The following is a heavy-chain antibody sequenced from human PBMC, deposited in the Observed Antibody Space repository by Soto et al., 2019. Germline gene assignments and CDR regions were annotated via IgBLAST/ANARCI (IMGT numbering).Heavy chain of an antibody. V-gene: IGHV4-34*01. CDR2: INHSGST. J-gene: IGHJ5*02. CDR1: GGSISSYY. D-gene: IGHD1-7*01. CDR3: ASLITGTTTNWFDP. Sequence: PSEPLSLTCTVSGGSISSYYWSWIRQPPGKGLEWIGEINHSGSTNYNPSLKSRVTISVDTSKNQFSLKLSSVTAADTAVYYCASLITGTTTNWFDPWGQGTLVTVSS.